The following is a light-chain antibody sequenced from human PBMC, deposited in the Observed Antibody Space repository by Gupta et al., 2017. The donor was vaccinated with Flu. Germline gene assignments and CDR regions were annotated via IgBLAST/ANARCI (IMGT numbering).Light chain of an antibody. Sequence: PSSLSASVGDRVIITCRASQDIGTDLGWYQEKQGKDPERLIHAASSLQSGVPTRVSGRGSGTEFTLTISSLQPEDLATYFCLYYHLHEISFGEGTKVEIK. J-gene: IGKJ4*01. CDR1: QDIGTD. CDR3: LYYHLHEIS. V-gene: IGKV1-17*01. CDR2: AAS.